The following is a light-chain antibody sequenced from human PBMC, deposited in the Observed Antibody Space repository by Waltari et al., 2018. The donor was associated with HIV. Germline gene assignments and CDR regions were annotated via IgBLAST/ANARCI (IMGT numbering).Light chain of an antibody. Sequence: QAGLTQPSSVSKGLRQTATFPCTGDKYNVGNEGVVWLQQYQGHPPKLLSYRNNDRPSGISERFSASRSGNIASLNISGIQPEDEAVYFCSAWDSSLSVWIFGEGTKLTVL. CDR1: KYNVGNEG. CDR3: SAWDSSLSVWI. V-gene: IGLV10-54*01. CDR2: RNN. J-gene: IGLJ3*02.